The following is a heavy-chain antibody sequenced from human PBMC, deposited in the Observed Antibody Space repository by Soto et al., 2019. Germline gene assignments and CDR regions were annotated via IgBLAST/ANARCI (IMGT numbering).Heavy chain of an antibody. D-gene: IGHD4-17*01. J-gene: IGHJ5*02. CDR3: AREALSIDDYGFHNWFDP. CDR1: GYTFTSYA. CDR2: INAGNGNT. V-gene: IGHV1-3*01. Sequence: QVQLVQSGAEVKKPGASVKVFCKASGYTFTSYAMHWVRQAPGQRLEWMGWINAGNGNTKYSQKFQGRVTITRDTSASTAYMELSSLRSEDTAVYYCAREALSIDDYGFHNWFDPWGQGTLVTVSS.